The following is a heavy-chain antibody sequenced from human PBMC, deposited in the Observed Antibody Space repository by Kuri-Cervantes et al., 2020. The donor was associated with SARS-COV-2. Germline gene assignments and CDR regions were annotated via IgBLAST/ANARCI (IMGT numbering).Heavy chain of an antibody. CDR3: AKTDPHQAVLRYFDWLSSFDY. D-gene: IGHD3-9*01. V-gene: IGHV3-23*01. J-gene: IGHJ4*02. CDR2: ISGSGGST. CDR1: GFTFSSYG. Sequence: GGSLRLSCAASGFTFSSYGMHWVRQAPGKGLEWVSAISGSGGSTYYADSVKGRFTISRDNSKNTLYLQMNSLRAEDTAVYYYAKTDPHQAVLRYFDWLSSFDYWGQGTLVTVSS.